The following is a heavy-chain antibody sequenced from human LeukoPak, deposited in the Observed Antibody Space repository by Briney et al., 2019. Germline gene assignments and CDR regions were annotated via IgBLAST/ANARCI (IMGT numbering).Heavy chain of an antibody. J-gene: IGHJ3*02. CDR1: GFPFSSYS. D-gene: IGHD1-26*01. CDR3: ARDRGARNAFDI. Sequence: KTGGSLRLSCAASGFPFSSYSMNWARQAPGKGLEWVSSISSSSSYIYYADSVKGRFTISRDNAKNSLYLQMNSLRAEDTAVYYCARDRGARNAFDIWGQGTMVTVSS. V-gene: IGHV3-21*01. CDR2: ISSSSSYI.